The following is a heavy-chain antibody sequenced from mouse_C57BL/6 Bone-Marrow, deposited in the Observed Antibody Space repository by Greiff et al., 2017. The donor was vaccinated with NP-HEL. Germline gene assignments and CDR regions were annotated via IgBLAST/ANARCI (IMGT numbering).Heavy chain of an antibody. CDR3: AKETYGNYVDYYAMDY. V-gene: IGHV1-72*01. Sequence: VQLQQPGAELVKPGASVKLSCKASGYTFTSYWMHWVKQRPGRGLEWIGRIDPNSGGTKYNEKFKSKATLTVDKPSSTAYMQLSSLTSEDSAVYYCAKETYGNYVDYYAMDYWGQGTSVTVSS. CDR1: GYTFTSYW. J-gene: IGHJ4*01. D-gene: IGHD2-1*01. CDR2: IDPNSGGT.